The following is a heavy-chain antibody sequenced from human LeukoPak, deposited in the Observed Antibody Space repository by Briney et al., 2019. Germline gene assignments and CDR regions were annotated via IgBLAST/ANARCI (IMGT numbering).Heavy chain of an antibody. CDR3: ARRPLLLAYCGGDCYSDYYYGMDV. V-gene: IGHV3-33*01. D-gene: IGHD2-21*02. Sequence: GGSLRLSCAASGFTFSSYGMHWVRQAPGKGLEWVAVIWYDGSNKYYADSVKGRFTISRGNSKNTLYLQMNSLRAEDTAVYYCARRPLLLAYCGGDCYSDYYYGMDVWGQGTTVTVSS. CDR1: GFTFSSYG. J-gene: IGHJ6*02. CDR2: IWYDGSNK.